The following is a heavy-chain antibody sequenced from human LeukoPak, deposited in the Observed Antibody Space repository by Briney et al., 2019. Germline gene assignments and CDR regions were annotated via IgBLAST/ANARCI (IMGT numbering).Heavy chain of an antibody. D-gene: IGHD3-3*01. V-gene: IGHV5-51*01. CDR2: IYPGDSDT. CDR3: ARQTRAYYDFWSGQYYFDY. CDR1: GYSFTSYW. Sequence: GESRKISCKGSGYSFTSYWIGWVRQMPGKGLEWMGIIYPGDSDTRYSPSFQGQITISADKSISTAYLQWSSLKASDTATYYCARQTRAYYDFWSGQYYFDYWGQGTLVTVSS. J-gene: IGHJ4*02.